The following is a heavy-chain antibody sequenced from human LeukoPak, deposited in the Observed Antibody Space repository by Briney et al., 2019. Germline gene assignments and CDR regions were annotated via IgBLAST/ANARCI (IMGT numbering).Heavy chain of an antibody. CDR1: GFTFSHYG. CDR3: AKDAQRGFDYSNSLDY. CDR2: IWYDGSGK. J-gene: IGHJ4*02. V-gene: IGHV3-33*06. D-gene: IGHD4-11*01. Sequence: GGSLRLSCAASGFTFSHYGMHWVRQAPGKGLEWVAVIWYDGSGKYYADSVKGRFTISRDNSKNTVYLHMDSLRAEDTAIYYCAKDAQRGFDYSNSLDYWGQGTIVTASS.